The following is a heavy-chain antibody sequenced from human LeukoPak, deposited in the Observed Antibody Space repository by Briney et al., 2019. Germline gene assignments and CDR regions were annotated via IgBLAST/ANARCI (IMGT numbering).Heavy chain of an antibody. Sequence: QPGGSLRLSCAASGFTLSSYSMNWVRQAPGKGLEWVSFISSSSSTIYYADSVKGRFTISRDNAKNSLYLQMDSLRAEDAAVYYCARRGGQDVDYWGQGTLVTVSS. V-gene: IGHV3-48*04. D-gene: IGHD3-16*01. CDR1: GFTLSSYS. CDR3: ARRGGQDVDY. J-gene: IGHJ4*02. CDR2: ISSSSSTI.